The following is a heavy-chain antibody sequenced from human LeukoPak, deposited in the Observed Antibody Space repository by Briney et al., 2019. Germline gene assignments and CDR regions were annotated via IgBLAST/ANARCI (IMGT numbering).Heavy chain of an antibody. CDR3: ASANSGSYNDAFDI. J-gene: IGHJ3*02. CDR1: GGSISNYY. D-gene: IGHD1-26*01. Sequence: PSETLSLTCTVSGGSISNYYWNWIRQPPGRGLEWIGYIYYSGSTKYNPSLKSRASISVDTSKNQFSLRLNSLTAADTAVYYCASANSGSYNDAFDIWGQGTMVSVSS. CDR2: IYYSGST. V-gene: IGHV4-59*01.